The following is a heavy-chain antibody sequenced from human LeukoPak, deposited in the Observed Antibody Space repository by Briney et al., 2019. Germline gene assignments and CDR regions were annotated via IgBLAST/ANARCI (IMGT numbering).Heavy chain of an antibody. CDR2: ISSSSSYI. Sequence: GGSLRLSCAASGFTLSSYSMNWVRQAPGKGLEWVSSISSSSSYIYYADSVKGRFTISRDNAKNSLYLQMNSLRAEDTAVYYCARDGSGYGSGYYYYGMDVWGQGTTVTVSS. CDR1: GFTLSSYS. D-gene: IGHD5-12*01. CDR3: ARDGSGYGSGYYYYGMDV. J-gene: IGHJ6*02. V-gene: IGHV3-21*01.